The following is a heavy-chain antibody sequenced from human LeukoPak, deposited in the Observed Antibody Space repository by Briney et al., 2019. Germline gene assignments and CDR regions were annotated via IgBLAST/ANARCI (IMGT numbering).Heavy chain of an antibody. Sequence: GGSLRLSCAASGFTFTSFGMHWVRQVPGKGLEWVAFIRNDGDVIYYAESVKGRFTISRDNSKNTVYLQLNSLRAEDTAVYYCAKDLMSIKALIPWDYWGQGTLVTVSS. CDR3: AKDLMSIKALIPWDY. CDR2: IRNDGDVI. J-gene: IGHJ4*02. D-gene: IGHD2-21*01. V-gene: IGHV3-30*02. CDR1: GFTFTSFG.